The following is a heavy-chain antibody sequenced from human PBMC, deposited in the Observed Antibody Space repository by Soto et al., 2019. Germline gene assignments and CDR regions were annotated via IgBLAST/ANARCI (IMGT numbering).Heavy chain of an antibody. Sequence: QVQLVQSGAEVKKPGASVKVSCKASGYTFTSYGISWVRQAPGQGLEWMGWISAYNGNTNYAQKLQGRVTMTTDTPTSTAYMELRSLRSDDTAVYYCARRTRIAAPPYYYYGMDVWGQGTTVTVSS. CDR3: ARRTRIAAPPYYYYGMDV. CDR2: ISAYNGNT. J-gene: IGHJ6*02. V-gene: IGHV1-18*01. D-gene: IGHD6-6*01. CDR1: GYTFTSYG.